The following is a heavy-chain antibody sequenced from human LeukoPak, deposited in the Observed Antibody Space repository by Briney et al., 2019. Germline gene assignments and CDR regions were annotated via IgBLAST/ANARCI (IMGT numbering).Heavy chain of an antibody. Sequence: GESLKISCKGSGYSFTNYWIGWVRQMPGKGLEWMAIIYPGDSDTRYSPFLQGQVTISADKSISTAYLQWSSLKASDTGMYYCVRPVSKMVTIEFDNWGQGTLVTVSS. CDR1: GYSFTNYW. J-gene: IGHJ4*02. CDR3: VRPVSKMVTIEFDN. CDR2: IYPGDSDT. D-gene: IGHD5-24*01. V-gene: IGHV5-51*01.